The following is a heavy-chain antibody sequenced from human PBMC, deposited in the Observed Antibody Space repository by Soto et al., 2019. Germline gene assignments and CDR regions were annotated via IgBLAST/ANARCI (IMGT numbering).Heavy chain of an antibody. CDR2: ISGSGGST. CDR3: AKDQLVADYYYYYMDV. V-gene: IGHV3-23*01. CDR1: GFPFSSYA. D-gene: IGHD5-12*01. J-gene: IGHJ6*03. Sequence: GGSLRLSCAASGFPFSSYAMSWVRQAPGKGLEWVSAISGSGGSTYYADSVKGRFTISRDNSKNTLYLQMNSLRAEDTAVYYCAKDQLVADYYYYYMDVWGKGTTVTVSS.